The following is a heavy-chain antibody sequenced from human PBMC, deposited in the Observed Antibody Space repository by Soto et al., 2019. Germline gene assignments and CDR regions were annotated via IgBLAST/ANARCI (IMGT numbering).Heavy chain of an antibody. J-gene: IGHJ6*02. D-gene: IGHD1-7*01. CDR1: GFTFSSYS. V-gene: IGHV3-21*01. Sequence: GGSLRLSCAASGFTFSSYSMNWVRQAPGKGLEWVSSISSSSSYIYYADSVKGRFTISRDNAKNSLYLQMNSLGAEDTAAYYCARDRNWNYVHYYYGMDVWGQGTTVTVSS. CDR2: ISSSSSYI. CDR3: ARDRNWNYVHYYYGMDV.